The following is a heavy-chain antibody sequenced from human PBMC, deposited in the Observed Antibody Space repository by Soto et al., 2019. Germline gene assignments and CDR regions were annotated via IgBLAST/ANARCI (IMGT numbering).Heavy chain of an antibody. V-gene: IGHV4-4*07. CDR1: GGSISSYY. CDR2: IYTSGST. Sequence: SETLSLTCTVSGGSISSYYWSWIRQPAGKGLEWIGRIYTSGSTNYNPSLKSRVTMSVDTSKNQFSLKLSSGTAADTAVYYCARERKVRGVISLDYWGQGTLVTVSS. CDR3: ARERKVRGVISLDY. D-gene: IGHD3-10*01. J-gene: IGHJ4*02.